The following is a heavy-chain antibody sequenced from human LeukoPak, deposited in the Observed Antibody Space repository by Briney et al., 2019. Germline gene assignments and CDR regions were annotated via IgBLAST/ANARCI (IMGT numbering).Heavy chain of an antibody. V-gene: IGHV3-23*01. J-gene: IGHJ4*02. CDR2: ISSSGGGT. D-gene: IGHD1-26*01. Sequence: GGSLRLSCVASRFTFSNYAMSWVRQAPGKGLEWVSSISSSGGGTYYADSVKGRFTISRDNSKNTLSLQMNSLKAEDTAVYYCAKINSGSYTDYWGQGTLVTASS. CDR3: AKINSGSYTDY. CDR1: RFTFSNYA.